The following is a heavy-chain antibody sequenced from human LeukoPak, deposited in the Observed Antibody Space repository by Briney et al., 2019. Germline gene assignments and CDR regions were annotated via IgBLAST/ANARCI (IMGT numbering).Heavy chain of an antibody. CDR3: AKWLGNFVVVAGATEEDALDI. CDR1: GFTFNSYA. Sequence: GGSLRLSCAASGFTFNSYAMSWVRQAPGKGLEWVSSISGSGGSTYYADSVKGRFTISRDNSKNTLYLQMNSLRAEDTAVYYCAKWLGNFVVVAGATEEDALDIWGQGTMVTVSS. CDR2: ISGSGGST. D-gene: IGHD2-15*01. J-gene: IGHJ3*02. V-gene: IGHV3-23*01.